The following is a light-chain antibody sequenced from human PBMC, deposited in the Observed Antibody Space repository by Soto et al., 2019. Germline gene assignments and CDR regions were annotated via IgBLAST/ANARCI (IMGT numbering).Light chain of an antibody. CDR1: QTITSRS. CDR2: YTS. V-gene: IGKV3-20*01. Sequence: EIVLTQSPGTLSLSPGERATLSCRASQTITSRSLAWYQQKPGQAPRLLICYTSTRAAGIPDRFSGSGSGTDFTFTITRLEPEDFAVYYCQHYGNSLFTFGPGTKVDIK. CDR3: QHYGNSLFT. J-gene: IGKJ3*01.